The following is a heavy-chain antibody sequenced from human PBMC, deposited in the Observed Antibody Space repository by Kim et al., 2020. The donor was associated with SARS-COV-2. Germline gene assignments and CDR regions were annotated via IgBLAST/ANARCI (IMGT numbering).Heavy chain of an antibody. CDR3: ARGGYTASWYAGIFDY. Sequence: SETLSLTCSVSSSSVETYYWSWIRQSPGKGLEWIGYIYSSGNTEYNPSFKSRVTISVDTSMKQFSLKLSSVTAADTAVYYCARGGYTASWYAGIFDYWG. CDR2: IYSSGNT. D-gene: IGHD6-13*01. CDR1: SSSVETYY. J-gene: IGHJ4*01. V-gene: IGHV4-59*02.